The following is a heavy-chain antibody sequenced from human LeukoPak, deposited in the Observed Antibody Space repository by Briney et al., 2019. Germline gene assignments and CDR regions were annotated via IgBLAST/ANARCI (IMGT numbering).Heavy chain of an antibody. V-gene: IGHV1-2*02. J-gene: IGHJ4*02. CDR2: INPNSGGT. CDR1: GYTFTGYY. D-gene: IGHD3-16*02. CDR3: ARDFYDYVWGSYRSTYYFDY. Sequence: EASVKVSCKASGYTFTGYYMHWVRQAPGQGLEWMGWINPNSGGTNYAQKFQGRVTMTRDTSISTAYMELSRLRSDDTAVYYCARDFYDYVWGSYRSTYYFDYWGQGTLVTVSS.